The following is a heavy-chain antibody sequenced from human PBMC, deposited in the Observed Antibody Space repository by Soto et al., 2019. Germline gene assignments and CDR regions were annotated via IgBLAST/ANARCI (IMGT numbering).Heavy chain of an antibody. CDR1: GYTFTGYY. CDR2: INPNSGGT. Sequence: ASLKVSCKASGYTFTGYYLHWVRQAPGQGLEWMGWINPNSGGTNYAQKFQGWVTMTRDTSISTAYMELSRLRSDDTAVYYCAREAKTGFSFDYWGQGTLVNVSS. CDR3: AREAKTGFSFDY. J-gene: IGHJ4*02. D-gene: IGHD2-15*01. V-gene: IGHV1-2*04.